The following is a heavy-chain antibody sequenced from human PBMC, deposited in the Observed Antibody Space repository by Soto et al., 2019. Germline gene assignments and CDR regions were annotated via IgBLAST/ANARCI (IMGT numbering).Heavy chain of an antibody. D-gene: IGHD3-3*01. J-gene: IGHJ4*02. CDR2: IYYSGST. CDR3: ATIFGRVDY. V-gene: IGHV4-61*01. CDR1: GGSVSSGSYY. Sequence: QVQLQESGPGLVKPSETLSLTCTVSGGSVSSGSYYWSWIRQPPGKGLEWIGYIYYSGSTNYNPSLKSRVTLSVDTSKNQFSLKLSSVTAADTAVYYCATIFGRVDYWGQGTLVTVSS.